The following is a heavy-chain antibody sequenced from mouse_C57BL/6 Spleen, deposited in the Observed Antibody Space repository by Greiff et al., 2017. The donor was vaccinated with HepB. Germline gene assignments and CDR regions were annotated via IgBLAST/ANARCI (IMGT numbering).Heavy chain of an antibody. J-gene: IGHJ2*01. Sequence: VQLQQSGAELVKPGASVKISCKASGYAFSSYWMNWVKQRPGKGLEWIGQIYPGDGDTNYNGKFKGKATLTADKSSSTAYMQLSSLTSEDSAVYFCARGDWEEYYFDYWGQGTTLTVSS. D-gene: IGHD4-1*01. CDR2: IYPGDGDT. CDR3: ARGDWEEYYFDY. CDR1: GYAFSSYW. V-gene: IGHV1-80*01.